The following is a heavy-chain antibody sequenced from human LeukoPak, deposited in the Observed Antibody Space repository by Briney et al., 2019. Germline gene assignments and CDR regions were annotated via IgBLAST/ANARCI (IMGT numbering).Heavy chain of an antibody. Sequence: SETLSLTRSVSGDSISYFYWSWIRQAAGKGLEWIGRISGSGSTYYNASLKRGGTTSADTSKNEFSLKLLSGTAADTAVSYCARRHVEYSSSSDPYYFDSWGQGNLVTVSS. J-gene: IGHJ4*02. CDR2: ISGSGST. CDR3: ARRHVEYSSSSDPYYFDS. CDR1: GDSISYFY. D-gene: IGHD6-6*01. V-gene: IGHV4-4*07.